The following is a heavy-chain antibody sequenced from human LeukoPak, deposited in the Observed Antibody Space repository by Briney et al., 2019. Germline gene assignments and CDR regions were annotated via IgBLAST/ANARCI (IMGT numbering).Heavy chain of an antibody. V-gene: IGHV1-69*13. J-gene: IGHJ4*02. CDR3: AQGGRITMVRGVQRDHYFNY. D-gene: IGHD3-10*01. Sequence: SVKVSCKASGGTFSSYAISWVRQAPGQGLEWMGGIIPIFGTANYAQKFQGRVTITADESTSTAYMELSSLRAEDTAVYYCAQGGRITMVRGVQRDHYFNYWGQGTLVTVSS. CDR2: IIPIFGTA. CDR1: GGTFSSYA.